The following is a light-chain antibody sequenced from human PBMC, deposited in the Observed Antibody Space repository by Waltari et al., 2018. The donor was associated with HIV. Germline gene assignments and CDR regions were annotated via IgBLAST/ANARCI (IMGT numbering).Light chain of an antibody. CDR1: RRAIDDSHY. V-gene: IGLV2-14*03. Sequence: QSALTQPASVSGSPGPSITISCTETRRAIDDSHYVFWYQHHPGKAPKLLISDVSNRPSGVSNRFSGSKSGNTASLTISGLQAEDEATYYCSSYTASNTLVFGGGTKLTVL. CDR3: SSYTASNTLV. J-gene: IGLJ3*02. CDR2: DVS.